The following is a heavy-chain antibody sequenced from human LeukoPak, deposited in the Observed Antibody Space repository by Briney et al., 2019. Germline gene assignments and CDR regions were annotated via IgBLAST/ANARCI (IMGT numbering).Heavy chain of an antibody. V-gene: IGHV4-59*01. J-gene: IGHJ4*02. CDR1: GGSISSYY. CDR3: ARGGFELRYFDWLPPFDY. D-gene: IGHD3-9*01. CDR2: IYYSGST. Sequence: SETLSLTCTVSGGSISSYYWSWIRQPPGNGLEWIGYIYYSGSTNYNPSLKSRVTISVDTSKNQFSLKLSSVTAADTAVYYCARGGFELRYFDWLPPFDYWGQGTLVTVSS.